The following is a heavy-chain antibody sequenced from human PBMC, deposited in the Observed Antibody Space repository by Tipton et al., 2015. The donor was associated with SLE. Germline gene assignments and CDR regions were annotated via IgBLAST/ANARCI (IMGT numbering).Heavy chain of an antibody. CDR3: AGGTGAYFDH. CDR2: IRADGSNK. V-gene: IGHV3-30*02. Sequence: SLRLSCAAAGFPYSGYAMHWVRQAPGKGLEWVAFIRADGSNKDYADSVKGRFTISRDNSKNTLYHQMNRLRVEDTAVYYCAGGTGAYFDHWGQGTLVTVSS. J-gene: IGHJ4*02. D-gene: IGHD3-16*01. CDR1: GFPYSGYA.